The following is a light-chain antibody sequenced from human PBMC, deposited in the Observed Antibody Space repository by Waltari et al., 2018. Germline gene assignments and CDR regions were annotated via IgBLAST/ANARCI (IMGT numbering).Light chain of an antibody. V-gene: IGKV4-1*01. CDR1: QSLLYNSNNKNY. CDR3: QQYSNSLIT. CDR2: WAS. Sequence: DIVMTQSPDSLAVSLGERASINCKSSQSLLYNSNNKNYLAWYQQKPGQPPKLLIYWASTRESGVPEVVGGSGSGTDFTLTISSLQVEDVAVYYCQQYSNSLITFGQGTRLEIK. J-gene: IGKJ5*01.